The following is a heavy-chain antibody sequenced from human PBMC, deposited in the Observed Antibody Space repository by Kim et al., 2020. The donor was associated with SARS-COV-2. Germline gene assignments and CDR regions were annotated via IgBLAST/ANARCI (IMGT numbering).Heavy chain of an antibody. Sequence: GESLKISCKGSGYSFTSYWIGWVRQMPGKGLEWMGIIYPGDSDTRYSPSFQGQVTISADKSISTAYLQWSSLKASDTAMYYCARERSFVGYSGYVDYWGQGTLVTVSS. CDR2: IYPGDSDT. V-gene: IGHV5-51*01. J-gene: IGHJ4*02. CDR3: ARERSFVGYSGYVDY. D-gene: IGHD5-12*01. CDR1: GYSFTSYW.